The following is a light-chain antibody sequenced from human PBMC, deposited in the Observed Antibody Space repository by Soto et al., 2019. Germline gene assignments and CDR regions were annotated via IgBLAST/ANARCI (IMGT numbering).Light chain of an antibody. CDR1: QSIGTY. CDR3: EHSFSTPPT. CDR2: AAS. J-gene: IGKJ2*01. V-gene: IGKV1-39*01. Sequence: DIQMTQSPSSLSASVGDRVTITCRASQSIGTYLNWYLQKPGKAPQLLIHAASSLQNGVPSSFSGSGSVSDFTLTISSLQPEDCARFYGEHSFSTPPTFGQSTNVAIK.